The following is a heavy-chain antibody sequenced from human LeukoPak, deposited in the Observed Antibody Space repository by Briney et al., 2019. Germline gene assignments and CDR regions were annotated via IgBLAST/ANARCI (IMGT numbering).Heavy chain of an antibody. CDR3: ARYYCVVWGSYVDY. D-gene: IGHD3-16*01. CDR1: GYTFTSYG. V-gene: IGHV1-18*01. Sequence: ASVKVSCKASGYTFTSYGTSWVRQAPGQGLEWMGWISAYNGNTNYAQKLQGRVTMTTDTSTSTAYMELRSLRSDDTAVYYCARYYCVVWGSYVDYWGQGTLVTVSS. CDR2: ISAYNGNT. J-gene: IGHJ4*02.